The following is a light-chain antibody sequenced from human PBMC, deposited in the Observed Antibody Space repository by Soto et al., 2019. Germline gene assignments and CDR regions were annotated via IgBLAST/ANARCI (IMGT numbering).Light chain of an antibody. V-gene: IGLV2-14*01. Sequence: QSALTQPASVSGSPGQSITISCTGTSSDVGGYNYVSWYQQHPGKAPKLMIYDVSNRPSGVSNRFSGSKSGNTASLTLSGLQAEDGAEYYCSSYTSSSTPVVFCGGTKLTVL. CDR3: SSYTSSSTPVV. J-gene: IGLJ2*01. CDR1: SSDVGGYNY. CDR2: DVS.